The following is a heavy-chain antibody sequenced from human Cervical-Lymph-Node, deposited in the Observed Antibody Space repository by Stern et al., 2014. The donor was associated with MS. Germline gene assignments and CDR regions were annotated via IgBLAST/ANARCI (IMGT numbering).Heavy chain of an antibody. Sequence: VQLVESGGGVVQPGRSLRLSCAASGFTFSYSTMHCVRQAPGKGLEWVATVSYDGSDEYYPDSVKGRFTISRDNSKNTLYLQVNSLRAEDTGVYFCARDRTVTTYYYYYGMDVWGQGTTVTVSS. CDR1: GFTFSYST. CDR2: VSYDGSDE. CDR3: ARDRTVTTYYYYYGMDV. V-gene: IGHV3-30*04. J-gene: IGHJ6*02. D-gene: IGHD4-11*01.